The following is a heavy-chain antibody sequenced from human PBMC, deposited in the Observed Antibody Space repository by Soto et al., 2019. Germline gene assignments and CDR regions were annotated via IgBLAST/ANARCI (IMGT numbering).Heavy chain of an antibody. Sequence: SETLSLTCAVYGGSFSGHYWSWIRQPPGKGLEWIGETNHSGSTNYNPSLKSRVTISVDTSKNQFSLKLSSVTAADTAVYYCARGRGYYDSSGYYWGYYYYYGMDVWGQGTTVTVSS. CDR2: TNHSGST. CDR1: GGSFSGHY. CDR3: ARGRGYYDSSGYYWGYYYYYGMDV. D-gene: IGHD3-22*01. V-gene: IGHV4-34*01. J-gene: IGHJ6*02.